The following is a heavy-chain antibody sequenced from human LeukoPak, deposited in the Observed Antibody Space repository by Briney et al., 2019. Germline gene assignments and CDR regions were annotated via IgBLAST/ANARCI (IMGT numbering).Heavy chain of an antibody. CDR1: SGSVSSSSYY. J-gene: IGHJ6*02. D-gene: IGHD6-19*01. CDR2: IYYSGNT. V-gene: IGHV4-39*07. CDR3: ARSGSGIHYYYYYGMDV. Sequence: PSETLSLTCTVSSGSVSSSSYYWGWVRQPPGKGLEWIGTIYYSGNTYYNPSLKSRVTISVDTSKNQFSLKLSSVTAADTAVYYCARSGSGIHYYYYYGMDVWGQGTTVTVSS.